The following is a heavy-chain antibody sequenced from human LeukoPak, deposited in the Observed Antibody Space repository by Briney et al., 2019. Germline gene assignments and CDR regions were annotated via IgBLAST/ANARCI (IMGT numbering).Heavy chain of an antibody. CDR2: IIPIFGTA. CDR1: GGTFSSYA. CDR3: ARGPELERFDY. V-gene: IGHV1-69*05. J-gene: IGHJ4*02. D-gene: IGHD1-1*01. Sequence: ASVKISCKASGGTFSSYAISWVRQAPGQGLEWMGGIIPIFGTANYAQKFQGRVTITTDESTSTAYMELSSLRSEDTAVYYCARGPELERFDYWGQGTLVTVSS.